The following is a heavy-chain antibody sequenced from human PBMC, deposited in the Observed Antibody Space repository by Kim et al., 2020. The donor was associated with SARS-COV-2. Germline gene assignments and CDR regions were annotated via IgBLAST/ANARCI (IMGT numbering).Heavy chain of an antibody. J-gene: IGHJ6*02. CDR1: GFTFSNYA. V-gene: IGHV3-23*01. CDR3: AKDLGSYYDSSGSRYYYYGMDV. D-gene: IGHD3-22*01. CDR2: ISGSGGST. Sequence: GGSLRLSCAASGFTFSNYAMSWVRQAPGKGLEWVSAISGSGGSTYYADSVKGRFTISRDNSKNALYLQMNSLRAEDTAVYYCAKDLGSYYDSSGSRYYYYGMDVWGQGTTVTVSS.